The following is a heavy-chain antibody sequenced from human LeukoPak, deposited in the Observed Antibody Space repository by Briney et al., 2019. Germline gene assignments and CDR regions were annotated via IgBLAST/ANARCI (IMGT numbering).Heavy chain of an antibody. CDR3: ARVSGSGSWDYYYYGMDV. Sequence: GGSLRLSRAASGFTFSSYWMHWVRQAPGKGLVWVSRINSDGSSTSYADSVKGRFTISRDNAKNTLYLQMNSLRAEDTAVYYCARVSGSGSWDYYYYGMDVWGQGTTVTVSS. CDR1: GFTFSSYW. J-gene: IGHJ6*02. D-gene: IGHD3-10*01. CDR2: INSDGSST. V-gene: IGHV3-74*01.